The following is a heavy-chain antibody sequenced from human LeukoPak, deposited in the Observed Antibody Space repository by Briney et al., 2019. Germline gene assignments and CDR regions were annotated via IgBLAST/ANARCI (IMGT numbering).Heavy chain of an antibody. CDR1: EYTFTTYL. Sequence: ASVKVSCKATEYTFTTYLMNGVRRAPGQGLKGMGIINPSGGSTSYAQKFQGRVTMTRDMSTSTVYMELSSLRSEDTAVYYCARVSSGQHFDYWGQGTLVTVSS. V-gene: IGHV1-46*01. CDR3: ARVSSGQHFDY. D-gene: IGHD3-10*01. CDR2: INPSGGST. J-gene: IGHJ4*02.